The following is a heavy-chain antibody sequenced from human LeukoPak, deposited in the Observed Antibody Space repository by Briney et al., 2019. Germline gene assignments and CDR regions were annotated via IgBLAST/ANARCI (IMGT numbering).Heavy chain of an antibody. J-gene: IGHJ6*03. Sequence: SETLSHTCTVSGGSISSGSYYWSWIRQPAGKGLEWIGRIYTSGSTNYNPSLKSRVTISVDTSKNQFSLKLSSVTAADTAVYYCARALAAAGREYYYYMDVWGKGTTVTISS. CDR1: GGSISSGSYY. CDR3: ARALAAAGREYYYYMDV. D-gene: IGHD6-13*01. CDR2: IYTSGST. V-gene: IGHV4-61*02.